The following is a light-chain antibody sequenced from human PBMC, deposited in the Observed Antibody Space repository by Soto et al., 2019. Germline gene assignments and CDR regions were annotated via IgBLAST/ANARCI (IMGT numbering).Light chain of an antibody. V-gene: IGLV1-40*01. CDR2: GNN. CDR3: QSYDTSLSAWV. Sequence: QLVLTQPPSVSGAPGQRVNIACTGGSSNIGAGYDVHWYQQLPATAPKLLISGNNNRPSGVPDRFSGSKSATSASLAITGLQAEDEADYYCQSYDTSLSAWVFGGGTKLTVL. J-gene: IGLJ3*02. CDR1: SSNIGAGYD.